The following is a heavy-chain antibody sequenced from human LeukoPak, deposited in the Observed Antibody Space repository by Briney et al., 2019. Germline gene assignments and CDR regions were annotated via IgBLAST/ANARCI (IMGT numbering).Heavy chain of an antibody. D-gene: IGHD5-24*01. CDR2: IYYSGST. V-gene: IGHV4-59*01. J-gene: IGHJ5*02. CDR1: GGSINSYY. CDR3: ARARDGHINNWFDP. Sequence: PSETLSLTCTVSGGSINSYYWSWIRQPPGKGLERIGYIYYSGSTEYNPSLKSRVTISADTSKNQFSLKMSSVTAADTAVYYCARARDGHINNWFDPWGQGTLVTVSS.